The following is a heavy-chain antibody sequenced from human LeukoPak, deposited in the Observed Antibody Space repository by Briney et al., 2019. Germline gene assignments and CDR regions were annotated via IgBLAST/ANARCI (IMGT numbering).Heavy chain of an antibody. CDR1: GFTFSSYW. CDR3: ARDYCSSTSCLLDY. CDR2: IKQDGSEK. Sequence: GGSLRLSCAASGFTFSSYWMSWVRQAPGKGLEWVANIKQDGSEKYYVDSVKGRFTISRDNAKNSLYLQMNSLRAEDTAVYYCARDYCSSTSCLLDYWGQGTLVTVSS. D-gene: IGHD2-2*01. V-gene: IGHV3-7*01. J-gene: IGHJ4*02.